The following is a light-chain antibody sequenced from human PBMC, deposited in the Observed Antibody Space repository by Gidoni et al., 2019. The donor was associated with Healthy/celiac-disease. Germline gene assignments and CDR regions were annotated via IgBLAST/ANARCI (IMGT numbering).Light chain of an antibody. V-gene: IGKV1-5*03. J-gene: IGKJ1*01. CDR2: KAS. Sequence: DIQRTQSPSTLSAAVGDRGTITCRHRQSISRWLAWYQPKPGNAPKLLLSKASSLESGVPSRFRGRGSGPAFSLTISSLQPDDFATYYCPQYRPFGQGTQVDLK. CDR1: QSISRW. CDR3: PQYRP.